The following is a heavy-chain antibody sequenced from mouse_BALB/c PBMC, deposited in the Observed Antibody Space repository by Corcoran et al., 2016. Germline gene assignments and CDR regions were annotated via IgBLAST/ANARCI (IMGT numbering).Heavy chain of an antibody. D-gene: IGHD1-1*01. CDR2: INPNNGGT. J-gene: IGHJ3*01. CDR1: GYTFTEYT. CDR3: ARTYYGSTWFAY. V-gene: IGHV1-18*01. Sequence: EVQLQQSGPELVKTGASVKISCKTSGYTFTEYTMHWVKQSHGKSLAWIGGINPNNGGTSYNQKFKGKATLTVDKSSSTASMELRSLTSEDSAVYYCARTYYGSTWFAYWVQGTLVTVSA.